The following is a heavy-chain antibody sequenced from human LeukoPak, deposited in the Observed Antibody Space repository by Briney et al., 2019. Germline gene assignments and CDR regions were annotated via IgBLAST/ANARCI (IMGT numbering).Heavy chain of an antibody. Sequence: SETLSLTCTVSGGSISSSSYYWGWIRQPPGKGLEWIGSIYYSGSTYYNPSLKSRVTISVDTSKNQFSLKLSSVTAADTAVYYCARIGPRYYYYYYYMDVWGKGTTVTISS. V-gene: IGHV4-39*01. CDR2: IYYSGST. CDR3: ARIGPRYYYYYYYMDV. CDR1: GGSISSSSYY. J-gene: IGHJ6*03.